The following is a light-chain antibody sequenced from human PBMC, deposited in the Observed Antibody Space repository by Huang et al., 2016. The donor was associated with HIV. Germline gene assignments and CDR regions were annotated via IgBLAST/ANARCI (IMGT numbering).Light chain of an antibody. CDR3: QQYYTTPE. J-gene: IGKJ1*01. V-gene: IGKV4-1*01. CDR1: QSVLSTSNNEYY. Sequence: DIVLTQSPATLAVSLGERATINYKSSQSVLSTSNNEYYLAWYQPTPGHPPKALIYWACTREAGVPDRFSGSGSGTDFTLTISSLQAEDVALYFCQQYYTTPEFGQGTRVEI. CDR2: WAC.